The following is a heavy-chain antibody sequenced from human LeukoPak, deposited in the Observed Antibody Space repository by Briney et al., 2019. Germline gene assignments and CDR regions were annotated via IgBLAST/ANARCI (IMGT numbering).Heavy chain of an antibody. J-gene: IGHJ4*02. V-gene: IGHV3-30*04. CDR2: ISFDGSKK. CDR1: RFTFGSYA. D-gene: IGHD2-8*01. Sequence: GGSLRLSCAASRFTFGSYAMQWVRQAPGKGLEWVALISFDGSKKYYADSVKGRLTISRDNSKNTLYLEMNSLRVEDTAVYFCAREAASSVYFDYWGQGTLVTVPS. CDR3: AREAASSVYFDY.